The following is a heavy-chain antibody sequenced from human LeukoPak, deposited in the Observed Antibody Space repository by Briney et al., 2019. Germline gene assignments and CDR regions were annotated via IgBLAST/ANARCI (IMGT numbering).Heavy chain of an antibody. J-gene: IGHJ6*02. V-gene: IGHV3-23*01. D-gene: IGHD2-15*01. CDR2: ISSSDGGT. CDR1: GFIFSNYG. Sequence: PGGSLRLSCAASGFIFSNYGMNWVRQTPGKGLEWVSSISSSDGGTYYANSVQGRFIISRDNSKNTLYLQMNSLRADDTALYYCAKLGIVYCDDGRCYRGGLHVWGQGTTVTVSS. CDR3: AKLGIVYCDDGRCYRGGLHV.